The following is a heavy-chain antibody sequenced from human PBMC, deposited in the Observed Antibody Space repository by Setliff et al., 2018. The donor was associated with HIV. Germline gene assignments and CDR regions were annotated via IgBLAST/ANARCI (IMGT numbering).Heavy chain of an antibody. CDR2: IYHRGTT. Sequence: SETLSLTCAVSGYSISSGYYWGWIQQPPGKGLEWVGSIYHRGTTYYNPSLKSRVTISVDTSKNQFSLKLSSVTAADTAVYYCARVFVDTAVLRVLEYYFNSWGWGTLVTVSS. V-gene: IGHV4-38-2*01. D-gene: IGHD5-18*01. CDR3: ARVFVDTAVLRVLEYYFNS. CDR1: GYSISSGYY. J-gene: IGHJ4*02.